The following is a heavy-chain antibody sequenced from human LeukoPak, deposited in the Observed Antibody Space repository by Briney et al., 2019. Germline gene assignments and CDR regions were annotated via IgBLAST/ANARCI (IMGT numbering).Heavy chain of an antibody. CDR1: GGSISSSNW. V-gene: IGHV4-4*02. J-gene: IGHJ4*02. D-gene: IGHD4-23*01. CDR2: IYHSGST. Sequence: SETLSLTCAVSGGSISSSNWWSWVRQPPGEGLGWIGEIYHSGSTNYNPSLKSRVTISVDKSKNQFFLKLSSVTAADTAVYYCARDGEDYGGHDYWGQGTLVTVSS. CDR3: ARDGEDYGGHDY.